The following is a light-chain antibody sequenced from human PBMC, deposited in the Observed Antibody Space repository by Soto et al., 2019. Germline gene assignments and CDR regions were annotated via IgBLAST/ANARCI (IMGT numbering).Light chain of an antibody. J-gene: IGKJ2*01. CDR3: HGQDFGNSAVYS. CDR2: AAS. CDR1: QSIRSSY. Sequence: IVLTQSPGTLSLSPGESATLSCRASQSIRSSYVAWYQQKPGQAPRLLIYAASARATGLPDRFSGSGSGTDFTLTISRLEPEDFAMYYCHGQDFGNSAVYSFGQGTKLEI. V-gene: IGKV3-20*01.